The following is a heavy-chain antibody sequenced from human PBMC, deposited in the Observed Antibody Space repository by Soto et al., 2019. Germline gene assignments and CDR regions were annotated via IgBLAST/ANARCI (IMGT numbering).Heavy chain of an antibody. Sequence: GGSLRLSCAASGFTFSTYWMNWVRQAPGKGLEWVANIKQDGSEKYYVDSVKGRFAISRDNAKDSLFLQMNNLRAEDTAVYYCVRDWFTFWGMDVWGQGTTVTVSS. CDR2: IKQDGSEK. J-gene: IGHJ6*02. V-gene: IGHV3-7*01. CDR1: GFTFSTYW. D-gene: IGHD3-10*01. CDR3: VRDWFTFWGMDV.